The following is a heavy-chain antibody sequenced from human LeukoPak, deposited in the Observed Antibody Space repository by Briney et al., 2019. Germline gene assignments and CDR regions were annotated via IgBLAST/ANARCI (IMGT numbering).Heavy chain of an antibody. J-gene: IGHJ4*02. CDR1: GFTFSSYG. Sequence: GRSLRLSCAASGFTFSSYGMHWVRQAPGKGLEWVAVIWYDGSNKYYADSVKGGFTISRDNSKNTLYLQMNSLRAEDTAVYYCARSDSSGYYPPPPDYWGQGTLVTVSS. CDR2: IWYDGSNK. V-gene: IGHV3-33*01. D-gene: IGHD3-22*01. CDR3: ARSDSSGYYPPPPDY.